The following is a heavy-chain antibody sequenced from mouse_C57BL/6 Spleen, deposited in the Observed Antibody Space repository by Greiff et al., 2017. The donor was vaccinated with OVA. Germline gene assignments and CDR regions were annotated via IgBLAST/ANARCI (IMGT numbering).Heavy chain of an antibody. V-gene: IGHV1-54*01. CDR2: INPGSGGT. D-gene: IGHD1-1*01. CDR1: GYAFTNYL. CDR3: ARRGAVGDFFAY. J-gene: IGHJ3*01. Sequence: QVQLQQSGAELVRPGTSVKVSCKASGYAFTNYLIEWVKQRPGPGLEWIGVINPGSGGTNYNEKFKGKATLTADKSSSTAYMQLSSLTSEDSAVYFCARRGAVGDFFAYWGQGTLVTVSA.